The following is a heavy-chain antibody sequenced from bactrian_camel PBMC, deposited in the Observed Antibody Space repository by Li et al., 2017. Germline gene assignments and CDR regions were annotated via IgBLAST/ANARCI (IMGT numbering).Heavy chain of an antibody. Sequence: HVQLVESGGGSVQAGASHGVSCDLSVQPSRTYCLAWFRQAPGKEREGVAAIDADGRTSYVDSVKGRFTISRDNAKNTLYLQMNSLNPEDTGMYYCAADTVNYRCWTRRHEYKYWGQGTQVTVS. J-gene: IGHJ4*01. CDR3: AADTVNYRCWTRRHEYKY. D-gene: IGHD1*01. V-gene: IGHV3S57*01. CDR2: IDADGRT. CDR1: VQPSRTYC.